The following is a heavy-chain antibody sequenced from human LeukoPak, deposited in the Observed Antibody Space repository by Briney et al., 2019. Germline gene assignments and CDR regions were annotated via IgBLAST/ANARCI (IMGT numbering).Heavy chain of an antibody. CDR2: IYYSGST. V-gene: IGHV4-39*01. CDR3: ARLARWLQTFDY. CDR1: GGSISSSSYY. Sequence: SETLSLTCTVSGGSISSSSYYWGWIRQPPGKGLEWIGSIYYSGSTYYNPSPKSRVTISVDTSKDQFSLKLSSVTAADTAVYYCARLARWLQTFDYWGQGTLVTVSS. D-gene: IGHD5-24*01. J-gene: IGHJ4*02.